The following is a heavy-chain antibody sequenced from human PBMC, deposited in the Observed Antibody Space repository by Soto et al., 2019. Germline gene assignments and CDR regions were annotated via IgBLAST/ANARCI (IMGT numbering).Heavy chain of an antibody. V-gene: IGHV1-18*01. CDR1: GYGFTTYG. D-gene: IGHD1-26*01. CDR2: ISAHNGNT. Sequence: QVHLVQSGAEVKKPGASVKVSCKGSGYGFTTYGITWVRQAPGQGLEWMAWISAHNGNTNYAQKLQGSVTVTRDTSTSASYMEPRSPRSDDAAVKYGASGRSGDYWGQGALVPVSS. CDR3: ASGRSGDY. J-gene: IGHJ4*02.